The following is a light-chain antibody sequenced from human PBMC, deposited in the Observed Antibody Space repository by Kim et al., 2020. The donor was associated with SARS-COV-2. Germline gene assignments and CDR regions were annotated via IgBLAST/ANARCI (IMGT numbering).Light chain of an antibody. CDR2: KAS. V-gene: IGKV2-30*02. J-gene: IGKJ4*01. CDR3: MQSTQWPGT. Sequence: QLASISCRCSQSLVHSDGNTYLSWFQQRPGQSPRRLIYKASNRDSGVPDRFSGSGSGTDFTLKISRVEAEDVGVYYCMQSTQWPGTFGGGTKLEI. CDR1: QSLVHSDGNTY.